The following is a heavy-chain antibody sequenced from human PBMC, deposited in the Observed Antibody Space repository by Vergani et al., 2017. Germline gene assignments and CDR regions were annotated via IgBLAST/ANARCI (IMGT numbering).Heavy chain of an antibody. CDR1: GGSISSGSYY. Sequence: QVQLQESGPGLVKPSQTLSLTCTVSGGSISSGSYYWSWIRQPAGKGLEWIGRIYTSGSTNYNPSLKSRVTMSVDTSKNQFSLKLSSVTAADTAVYYCARVKGYCSSTSCQRPFDYWGQGTLVTVSS. CDR3: ARVKGYCSSTSCQRPFDY. CDR2: IYTSGST. V-gene: IGHV4-61*02. J-gene: IGHJ4*02. D-gene: IGHD2-2*01.